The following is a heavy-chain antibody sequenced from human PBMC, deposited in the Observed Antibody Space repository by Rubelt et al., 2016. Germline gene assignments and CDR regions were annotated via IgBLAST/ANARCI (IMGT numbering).Heavy chain of an antibody. CDR3: ARDLEGGSWTL. Sequence: QVQLQQWGAGLLKPSETLSLTCAVYGGSFSIYYWSWIRQPPGKGLEWIGYFYYSATTSYNPSLQSRVTFSVGTSKNQLSLKLSSVSAADTAVYYCARDLEGGSWTLWGQGTQVTVSS. CDR1: GGSFSIYY. V-gene: IGHV4-34*01. J-gene: IGHJ4*02. CDR2: FYYSATT. D-gene: IGHD6-13*01.